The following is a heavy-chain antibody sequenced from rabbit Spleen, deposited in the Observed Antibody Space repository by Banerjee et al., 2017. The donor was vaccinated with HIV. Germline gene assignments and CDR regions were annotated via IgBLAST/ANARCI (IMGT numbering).Heavy chain of an antibody. CDR2: IYAGSNGGT. Sequence: QSLEESGGGLVKPGASLKLSCKASGFTVSSVYWICWVRQAPGKGLEWIACIYAGSNGGTYYANWAKGRFTFSKTSSTTVTLQMTSLTAADTATYFCARDLAGVIGWNFGWWGQGTLVTV. CDR3: ARDLAGVIGWNFGW. V-gene: IGHV1S40*01. D-gene: IGHD4-1*01. J-gene: IGHJ3*01. CDR1: GFTVSSVYW.